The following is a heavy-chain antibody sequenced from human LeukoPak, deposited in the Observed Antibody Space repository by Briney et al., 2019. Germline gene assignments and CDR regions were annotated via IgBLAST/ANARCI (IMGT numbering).Heavy chain of an antibody. CDR1: GGSISNYY. Sequence: PSETVSLTCTVSGGSISNYYWSWIRQPPGKGLEWIGYIYYSGSTNYNPSLKSRVTILVRTSKNQFSLKLSSVPAADTAVYYCARRGRLYYDSSGYLYYFDYWGQGCLVGVSS. J-gene: IGHJ4*02. CDR2: IYYSGST. D-gene: IGHD3-22*01. CDR3: ARRGRLYYDSSGYLYYFDY. V-gene: IGHV4-59*01.